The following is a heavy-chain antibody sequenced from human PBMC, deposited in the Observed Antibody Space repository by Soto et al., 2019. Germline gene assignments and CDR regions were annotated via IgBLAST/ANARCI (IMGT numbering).Heavy chain of an antibody. Sequence: ALVKVACKASGYSFTIYAMHWGRQDPGQRLEWMGWINAGNGNTKYSQKFQGRVTITRDTSASTAYMELSSLRSEDTAVYYCARDLGGWPDYWGQGTLVTVSS. CDR3: ARDLGGWPDY. J-gene: IGHJ4*02. V-gene: IGHV1-3*01. CDR2: INAGNGNT. D-gene: IGHD2-15*01. CDR1: GYSFTIYA.